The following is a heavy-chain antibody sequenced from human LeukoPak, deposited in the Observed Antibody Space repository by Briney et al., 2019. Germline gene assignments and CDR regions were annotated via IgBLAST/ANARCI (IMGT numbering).Heavy chain of an antibody. V-gene: IGHV4-34*01. Sequence: KPSETLSLTCAVYGGSFSGYYWSWIRQPPGKGLEWIGEINHSGSTNYNPSLKSRVTISVDTSKNQFSLKLSSMTAADTAVYYCARRVAASIDYWGQGTLVTVSS. CDR3: ARRVAASIDY. CDR2: INHSGST. D-gene: IGHD6-13*01. J-gene: IGHJ4*02. CDR1: GGSFSGYY.